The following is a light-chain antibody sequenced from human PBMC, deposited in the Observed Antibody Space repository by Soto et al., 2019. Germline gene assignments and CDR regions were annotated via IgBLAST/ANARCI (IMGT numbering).Light chain of an antibody. CDR3: QQRYSWPPRVT. CDR1: QSVGSS. V-gene: IGKV3-11*01. CDR2: DTS. Sequence: LPPSQATLPLPQRPRATLSCRARQSVGSSLAWYQQKPGQAPRLLIYDTSDRATGIPARFSGSGSGTGFTLTISSLEPEDFAVYYCQQRYSWPPRVTFGPGTKVDIK. J-gene: IGKJ3*01.